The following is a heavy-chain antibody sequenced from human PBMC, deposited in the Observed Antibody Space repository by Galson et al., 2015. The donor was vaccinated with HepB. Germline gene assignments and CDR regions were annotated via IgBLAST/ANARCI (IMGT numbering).Heavy chain of an antibody. CDR3: ARDRLQDSSGYTRHFGAFDI. V-gene: IGHV4-4*02. CDR1: GGSISSSNW. Sequence: SETLSLTCAVSGGSISSSNWWSWVRQPPGKGLEWIGEIYHSGSTNYNPSLKSRVTISVDKSKNQFSLKLSSVTAADTAVYYCARDRLQDSSGYTRHFGAFDIWGQGTMVTVSS. D-gene: IGHD3-22*01. J-gene: IGHJ3*02. CDR2: IYHSGST.